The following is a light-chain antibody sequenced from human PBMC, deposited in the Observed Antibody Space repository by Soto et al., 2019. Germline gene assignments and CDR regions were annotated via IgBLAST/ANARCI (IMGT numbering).Light chain of an antibody. CDR3: QHYNTWPFT. Sequence: EIVRTQSPATLSVSPGERATLSCRASQSVGSNLSCYHQKLVRSPGLLIFVASTRATGIPSSFSGSGSGTEFTLTISSLQYEDFAVYYCQHYNTWPFTFGGGTHVDI. V-gene: IGKV3-15*01. CDR2: VAS. CDR1: QSVGSN. J-gene: IGKJ4*01.